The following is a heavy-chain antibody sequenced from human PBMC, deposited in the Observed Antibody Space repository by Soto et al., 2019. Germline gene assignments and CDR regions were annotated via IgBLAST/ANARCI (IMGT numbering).Heavy chain of an antibody. J-gene: IGHJ6*02. CDR2: INAGNGNT. CDR3: ARTKYSSGWYTNYYYYGMDV. CDR1: GYTFTSYV. D-gene: IGHD6-19*01. V-gene: IGHV1-3*01. Sequence: ASVKVSCKASGYTFTSYVMHWVRQAPGQRLEWMGWINAGNGNTKYSQEFQGRVTITRDTSASTAYMELSSLRSEDTAVYYCARTKYSSGWYTNYYYYGMDVWGQGTTVTVSS.